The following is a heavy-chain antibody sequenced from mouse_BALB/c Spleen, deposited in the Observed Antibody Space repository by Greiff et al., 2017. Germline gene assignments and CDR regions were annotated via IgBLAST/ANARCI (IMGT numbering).Heavy chain of an antibody. Sequence: QVQLQQSGAELAKPGASVKMSCKASGYTFTSYWMHWVKQRPGQGLEWIGYINPSTGYTEYNQKFKDKATLTADKSSSTAYMQLSSLTSEDSAVYYCARRDYDGYYSWFADWGQGTLVTVSA. CDR2: INPSTGYT. CDR3: ARRDYDGYYSWFAD. D-gene: IGHD2-3*01. CDR1: GYTFTSYW. V-gene: IGHV1-7*01. J-gene: IGHJ3*01.